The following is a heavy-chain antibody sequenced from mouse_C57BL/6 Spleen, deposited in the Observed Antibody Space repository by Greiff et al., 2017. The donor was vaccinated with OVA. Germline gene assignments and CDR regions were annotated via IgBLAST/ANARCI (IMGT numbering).Heavy chain of an antibody. J-gene: IGHJ4*01. CDR3: ATAQATNAMDY. CDR1: GYTFTSYW. D-gene: IGHD3-2*02. CDR2: IYPGSGST. Sequence: VQLQQPGAELVKPGASVKMSCKASGYTFTSYWITWVKQRPGQGLAWIGDIYPGSGSTNYNEKFKSKATLTVDTSSSTAYMQLSSLTSEDSAVYYWATAQATNAMDYWGQGTSVTVSS. V-gene: IGHV1-55*01.